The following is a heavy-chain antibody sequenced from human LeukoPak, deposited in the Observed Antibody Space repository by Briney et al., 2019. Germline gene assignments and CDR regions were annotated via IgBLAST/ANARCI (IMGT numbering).Heavy chain of an antibody. J-gene: IGHJ4*02. V-gene: IGHV3-7*01. D-gene: IGHD2-2*01. Sequence: GGSLRLSCAASGFTFRSYWMSWVRQAPGKGLEWVANKKQDGSENYYVDSVRGRFTVSRDNAKNSLYLQMNSLRADDTAVYYCARDGYCRSTSCFHGFDYWGQGTLVTVSS. CDR2: KKQDGSEN. CDR1: GFTFRSYW. CDR3: ARDGYCRSTSCFHGFDY.